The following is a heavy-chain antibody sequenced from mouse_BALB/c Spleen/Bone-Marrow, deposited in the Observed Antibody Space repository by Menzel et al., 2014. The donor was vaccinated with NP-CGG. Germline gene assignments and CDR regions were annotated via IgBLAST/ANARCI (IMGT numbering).Heavy chain of an antibody. CDR3: ARVGFSFDY. Sequence: QVQLQQSGAELVRPGSSVKISCKASGYAFSTYWMSWVKQRPGQGLEWIGQIYPGDGDTNYNEKFKGKATLTADKSSSTASIQLSSLTSEDSAVYFCARVGFSFDYWGQGTTLTVSS. D-gene: IGHD3-1*01. J-gene: IGHJ2*01. V-gene: IGHV1-80*01. CDR2: IYPGDGDT. CDR1: GYAFSTYW.